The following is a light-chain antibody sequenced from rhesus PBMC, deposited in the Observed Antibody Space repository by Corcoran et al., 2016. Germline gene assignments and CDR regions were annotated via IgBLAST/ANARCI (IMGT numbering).Light chain of an antibody. J-gene: IGKJ1*01. CDR1: QRISSW. V-gene: IGKV1-22*01. CDR3: QQYSSSPRT. Sequence: DIQMTQSPSSLSASVGDTATITWRPIQRISSWLAWYQQKPGKALNLLLKKASSLQSGVPSRSSGSGSGTDFTLTISSLQSEGFATYSCQQYSSSPRTFCQGTKVEIK. CDR2: KAS.